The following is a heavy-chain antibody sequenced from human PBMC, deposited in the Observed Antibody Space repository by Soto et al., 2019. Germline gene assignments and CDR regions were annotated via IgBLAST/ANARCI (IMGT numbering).Heavy chain of an antibody. V-gene: IGHV3-11*03. CDR1: GFTFSDYY. CDR3: VTGTTTPGLDI. D-gene: IGHD1-1*01. J-gene: IGHJ3*02. Sequence: GGSLRLSCAASGFTFSDYYMSWIRQAPGKGLEWVSHISSRSSYTNYADSVKGRFTISRDKDKKTMYLKMNRMRVGDTATYYCVTGTTTPGLDIWG. CDR2: ISSRSSYT.